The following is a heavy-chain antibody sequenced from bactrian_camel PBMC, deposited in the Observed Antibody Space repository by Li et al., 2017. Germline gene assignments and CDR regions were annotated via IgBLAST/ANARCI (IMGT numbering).Heavy chain of an antibody. J-gene: IGHJ4*01. CDR2: IGWDGRT. Sequence: DVQLVESGGALVQAGGSLRLSCVASGHTYSSTYMSWIRKAPGKGLEWLSGIGWDGRTYYSDSVQGRFTISRDNAKNTVYLQMDSLKTEDTAMYYCSHYGRSTSFAPVGQGTQVTVS. D-gene: IGHD5*01. CDR1: GHTYSSTY. V-gene: IGHV3S10*01.